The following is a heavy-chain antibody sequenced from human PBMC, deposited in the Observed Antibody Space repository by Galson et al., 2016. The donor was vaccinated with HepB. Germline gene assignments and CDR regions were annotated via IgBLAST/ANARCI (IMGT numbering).Heavy chain of an antibody. J-gene: IGHJ3*01. CDR3: ARSKPLYLDTLAGSPGAFDF. CDR2: IYSVGNGGST. V-gene: IGHV3-53*01. Sequence: SLRLSCAGSGFTVSSNYMSWVRQAPGKGLEWVPVIYSVGNGGSTYYAGPVKCRLTISRDNSKNTLYLQLSSLRAEDTAVYYCARSKPLYLDTLAGSPGAFDFWGQGTVVTVSS. D-gene: IGHD3-9*01. CDR1: GFTVSSNY.